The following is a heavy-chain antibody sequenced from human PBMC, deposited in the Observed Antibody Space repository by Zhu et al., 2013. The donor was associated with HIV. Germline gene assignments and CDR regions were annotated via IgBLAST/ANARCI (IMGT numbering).Heavy chain of an antibody. V-gene: IGHV1-2*02. CDR2: INPNSGGT. D-gene: IGHD3-3*01. CDR1: GYIFTGYY. CDR3: AGPLNDFWTGLGY. Sequence: QVQVVQSGAEVKKPGASVKVSCRASGYIFTGYYMHWVRQAPGQGLEWMGWINPNSGGTNYPQKFHGRVTMTRDTSISTAYLEVSSLRSDDTAVYYCAGPLNDFWTGLGYWGQGTLVTVSS. J-gene: IGHJ4*02.